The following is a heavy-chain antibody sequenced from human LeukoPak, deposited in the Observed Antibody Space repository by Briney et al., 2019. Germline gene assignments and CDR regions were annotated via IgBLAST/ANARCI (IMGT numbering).Heavy chain of an antibody. CDR2: ICYSGSA. CDR1: GGSMSSHY. Sequence: SETLSLTCTVSGGSMSSHYWSWIRQPPGKGLEWIGYICYSGSANYNPSLMSRVSISVDTSKNQFSLKLSSVTAADTAVYYCTRRPSIVAPLDYWGQGTLVTVSS. V-gene: IGHV4-59*08. J-gene: IGHJ4*02. D-gene: IGHD5-12*01. CDR3: TRRPSIVAPLDY.